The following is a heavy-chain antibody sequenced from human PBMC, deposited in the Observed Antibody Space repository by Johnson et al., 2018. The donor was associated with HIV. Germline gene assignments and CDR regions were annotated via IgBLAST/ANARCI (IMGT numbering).Heavy chain of an antibody. CDR3: ARVTHIQLWANDAFDI. CDR2: INWNGGST. CDR1: GFSFDDYG. Sequence: VQLVESGGGLIQPGGSLRLSCAASGFSFDDYGMSWVRQTPGKGLEWVSGINWNGGSTGYADSVKGRFTISRDNSKNTLYLQMNSLRAEDTAVYYCARVTHIQLWANDAFDIGGQGTIVTVSS. J-gene: IGHJ3*02. D-gene: IGHD5-18*01. V-gene: IGHV3-20*04.